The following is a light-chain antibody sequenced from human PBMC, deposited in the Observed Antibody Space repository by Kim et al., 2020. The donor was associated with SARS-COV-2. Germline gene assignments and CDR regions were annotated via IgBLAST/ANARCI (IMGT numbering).Light chain of an antibody. CDR1: QSISTY. V-gene: IGKV3-11*01. CDR3: QQRSDWST. J-gene: IGKJ2*01. CDR2: DAS. Sequence: EIVLTQSPATLSLSPGDRATLSCRASQSISTYLAWYQQKPGQAPRLLIYDASNRAAGIPARFSGSGSGTDFTLTISSLEPEDFAVYYCQQRSDWSTFGQGTKLEI.